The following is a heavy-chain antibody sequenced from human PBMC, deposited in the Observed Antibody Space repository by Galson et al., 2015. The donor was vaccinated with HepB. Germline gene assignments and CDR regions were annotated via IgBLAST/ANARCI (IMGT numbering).Heavy chain of an antibody. CDR1: NAW. CDR2: IKRKSDGGTT. Sequence: NAWMNWVRQTPEKGLEWVGRIKRKSDGGTTDYVAPVKGRFTISRDDSKNALYLQMNSLKTEDTAVYYCTTRTITERRDAFDIWGQGTMVTVSS. CDR3: TTRTITERRDAFDI. V-gene: IGHV3-15*07. D-gene: IGHD5-12*01. J-gene: IGHJ3*02.